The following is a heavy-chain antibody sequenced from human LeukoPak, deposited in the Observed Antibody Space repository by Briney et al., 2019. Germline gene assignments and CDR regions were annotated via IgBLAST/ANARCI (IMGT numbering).Heavy chain of an antibody. J-gene: IGHJ6*03. D-gene: IGHD3-16*01. CDR1: GFTFSSYW. Sequence: GGSLRLSCAASGFTFSSYWMSWVRQAPGKGLEWVANIKQDGSEKFYVDSVKGRFTISRDNAKNSLYLQMNSLRAEDTALYYCAKDTDRGRYYYMDVWGKGTTVTVSS. V-gene: IGHV3-7*03. CDR3: AKDTDRGRYYYMDV. CDR2: IKQDGSEK.